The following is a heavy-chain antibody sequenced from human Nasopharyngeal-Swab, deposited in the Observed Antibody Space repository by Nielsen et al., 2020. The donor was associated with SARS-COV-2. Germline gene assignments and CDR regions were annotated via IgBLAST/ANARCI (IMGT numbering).Heavy chain of an antibody. CDR2: IDPSDSYT. J-gene: IGHJ5*02. D-gene: IGHD6-13*01. Sequence: GGSLRLSCKGSGYSFTSHWISWVRQMPGKGLEWMGRIDPSDSYTNYSPSFQGHVTISADKSISTAYLQWSSLKASDTAMYYCARLIIAGQNWFDPWGQGTLVTVSS. CDR3: ARLIIAGQNWFDP. CDR1: GYSFTSHW. V-gene: IGHV5-10-1*01.